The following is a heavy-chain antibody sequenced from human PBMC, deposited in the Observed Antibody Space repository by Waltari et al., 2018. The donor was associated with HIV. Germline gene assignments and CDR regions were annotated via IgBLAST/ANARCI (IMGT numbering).Heavy chain of an antibody. CDR2: INIDGRTI. CDR3: SRDTFGEYDF. Sequence: EVQLVQSGGGLIKPGGSLRPSCADSGFSVTNYWMHWVRQSPGKGLVWVSRINIDGRTIDYADSVKGRFTISRDSAKNTLSLQMNSLREEDTAVYYCSRDTFGEYDFWGQGALVTVSS. V-gene: IGHV3-74*01. D-gene: IGHD3-3*01. CDR1: GFSVTNYW. J-gene: IGHJ4*02.